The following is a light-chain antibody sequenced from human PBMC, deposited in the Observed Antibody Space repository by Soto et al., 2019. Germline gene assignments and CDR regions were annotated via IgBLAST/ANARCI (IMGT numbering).Light chain of an antibody. CDR1: GNDVSAYNS. CDR2: GVL. CDR3: SSYAGGYTYL. J-gene: IGLJ1*01. Sequence: QSVLTQPRSVSGSTGQSVTIYCTGTGNDVSAYNSVSWYQQHPGRPPKLSCYGVLRWPSGAPARCSGSKSGNTASLTISGLQADDESDSFCSSYAGGYTYLFGTGTKV. V-gene: IGLV2-11*01.